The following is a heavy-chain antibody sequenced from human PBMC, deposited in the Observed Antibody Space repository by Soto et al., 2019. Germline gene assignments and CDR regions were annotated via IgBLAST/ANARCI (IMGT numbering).Heavy chain of an antibody. CDR2: IIPIFGTA. Sequence: QVQLVQSGAEVKKPGSSVKVSCKASGGTFSSYAISWVRQAPGQGLEWMGGIIPIFGTANYAQKFQGRVTITADESTSTAYMELSSLRSEDTAVYYCATGLLGYCSGGSCWKYNWFDPWGQGTLGTVSS. CDR1: GGTFSSYA. J-gene: IGHJ5*02. CDR3: ATGLLGYCSGGSCWKYNWFDP. D-gene: IGHD2-15*01. V-gene: IGHV1-69*01.